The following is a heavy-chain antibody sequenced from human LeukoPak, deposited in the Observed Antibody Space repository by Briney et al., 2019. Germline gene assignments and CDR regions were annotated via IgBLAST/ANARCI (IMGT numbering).Heavy chain of an antibody. Sequence: GSLRLSCAASGFTFSSYSMNWVRQASGKGLELVSSISSSGDYIYYADSVKGRLTTSRDNAKNSLYLQMNSLRAEDTAVYYCARGHSGSYQRTDAFDLWGQGTMVTVSS. CDR1: GFTFSSYS. CDR2: ISSSGDYI. J-gene: IGHJ3*01. V-gene: IGHV3-21*01. CDR3: ARGHSGSYQRTDAFDL. D-gene: IGHD1-26*01.